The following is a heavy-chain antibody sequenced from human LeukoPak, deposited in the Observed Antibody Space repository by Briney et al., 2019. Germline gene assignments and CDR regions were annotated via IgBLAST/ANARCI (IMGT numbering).Heavy chain of an antibody. Sequence: SETLSLTCTVSGGSIGSYYWSWIRQPPGKGLEWIGYIYYSGSTNYNPSLKSRVTISVDTSKNQFSLKLSSVTAADTAVYYCARGYAGATTFDYWGQGTLVTVSS. V-gene: IGHV4-59*01. CDR2: IYYSGST. CDR3: ARGYAGATTFDY. CDR1: GGSIGSYY. D-gene: IGHD1-26*01. J-gene: IGHJ4*02.